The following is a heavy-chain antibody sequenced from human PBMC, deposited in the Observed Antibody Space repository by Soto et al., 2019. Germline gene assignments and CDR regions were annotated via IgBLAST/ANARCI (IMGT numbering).Heavy chain of an antibody. V-gene: IGHV3-30*18. CDR2: ISYDGSNK. J-gene: IGHJ6*02. CDR1: GFTFSSYG. D-gene: IGHD5-18*01. CDR3: AKDRFGYSYGPGNFDYYYFGMDV. Sequence: QVQLVESGGGVVQPGRSLRLSCAASGFTFSSYGMHWVRQAPGKGLEWVAVISYDGSNKYYADSVKGRFTISRDTSKNTLSLQMNSLRAEDTAVYYCAKDRFGYSYGPGNFDYYYFGMDVWGQGTTVTVSS.